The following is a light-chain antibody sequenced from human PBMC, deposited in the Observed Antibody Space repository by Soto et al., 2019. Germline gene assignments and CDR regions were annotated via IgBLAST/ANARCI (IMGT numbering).Light chain of an antibody. Sequence: QSVLTQPPSASGSPGQRVTISCSGSSSNIGSRTVTWYQHLPGTAPKLLMFSNNQRPSGVPDRFSGSKSGTSASLAISGLQSWDEADYYCAAWDGSLNGVVFGGGTKLTVL. CDR3: AAWDGSLNGVV. CDR1: SSNIGSRT. CDR2: SNN. V-gene: IGLV1-44*01. J-gene: IGLJ2*01.